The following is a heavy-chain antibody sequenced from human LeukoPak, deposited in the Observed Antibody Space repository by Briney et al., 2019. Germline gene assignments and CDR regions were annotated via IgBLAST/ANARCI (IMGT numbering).Heavy chain of an antibody. Sequence: ASVKVSCTASGGTFSSYAISWVRQAPGQGLEWMGGIIPIFGTANYAQKFQGRVTITADESTSTAYMELSSLRSEDTAVYYCARDRGSSGYRAWYFDLWGRGTLVTVSS. V-gene: IGHV1-69*01. J-gene: IGHJ2*01. D-gene: IGHD3-22*01. CDR2: IIPIFGTA. CDR1: GGTFSSYA. CDR3: ARDRGSSGYRAWYFDL.